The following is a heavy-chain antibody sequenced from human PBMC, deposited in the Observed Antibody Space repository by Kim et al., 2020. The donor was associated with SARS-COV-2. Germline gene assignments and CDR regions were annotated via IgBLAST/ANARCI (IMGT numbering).Heavy chain of an antibody. D-gene: IGHD6-13*01. Sequence: TYYADSVKGRFTISRDNSKSTLYLQMNSLRAEDTAVYYCARDSARYSRGYWGQGTLVTVSS. CDR2: T. J-gene: IGHJ4*02. V-gene: IGHV3-53*01. CDR3: ARDSARYSRGY.